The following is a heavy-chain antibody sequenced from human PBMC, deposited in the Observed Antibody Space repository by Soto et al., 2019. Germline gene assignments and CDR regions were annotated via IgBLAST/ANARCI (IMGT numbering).Heavy chain of an antibody. J-gene: IGHJ5*02. V-gene: IGHV1-3*01. Sequence: QVQLVQSGAEVKKPGASVKVSCKASGYTFTSYAMHWVRQAPGQRLEWMGWINAGNGNTKYSQKFPGRVTITRDTSASTAYMELSSLRSEDTAVYYCARTQKTVTTDLHWFDPWGQGTLVTGSS. CDR2: INAGNGNT. D-gene: IGHD4-17*01. CDR3: ARTQKTVTTDLHWFDP. CDR1: GYTFTSYA.